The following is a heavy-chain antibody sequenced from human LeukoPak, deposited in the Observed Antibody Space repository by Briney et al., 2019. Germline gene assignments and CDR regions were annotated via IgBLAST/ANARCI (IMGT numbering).Heavy chain of an antibody. CDR3: ARGARGDYEGGMVLVWFDP. CDR2: ISAYNGNT. Sequence: GASVKVSCKASGYTFTSYGISWVRQAPGQGLEWMGWISAYNGNTNYAQKLQGRVTMTTDTSTSTAYMELRSLRSDDTAVYYCARGARGDYEGGMVLVWFDPWGQGTLVTVSS. CDR1: GYTFTSYG. V-gene: IGHV1-18*01. D-gene: IGHD4-17*01. J-gene: IGHJ5*02.